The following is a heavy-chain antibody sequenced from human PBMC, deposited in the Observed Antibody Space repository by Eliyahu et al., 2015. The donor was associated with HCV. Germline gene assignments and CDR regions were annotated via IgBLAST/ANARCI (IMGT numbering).Heavy chain of an antibody. CDR1: GYIFTSXG. CDR3: ARSLRRSIDY. J-gene: IGHJ4*02. CDR2: ISAYNGXT. V-gene: IGHV1-18*01. D-gene: IGHD5/OR15-5a*01. Sequence: QVQLVQSGAEVQKPGASVMVSCKASGYIFTSXGFTWVRQAPGXGLEWMGXISAYNGXTTYAQKLQGRVTMTTDTSTNTAYMELSSLRSDDTAVYYCARSLRRSIDYWGQGTLVTVSS.